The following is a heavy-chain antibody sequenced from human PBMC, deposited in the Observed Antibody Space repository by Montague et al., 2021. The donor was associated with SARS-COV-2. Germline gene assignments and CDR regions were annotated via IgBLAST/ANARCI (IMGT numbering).Heavy chain of an antibody. Sequence: SETLSLTCTVSGGSITSYYWSWIRQPPGKGLEWIGYISYSGSTNYNPSLMSRVTISVDTSKNQFSLELSSVTAADTAVYYCAREHDYCDDFDYWGQGTLATVSS. V-gene: IGHV4-59*01. J-gene: IGHJ4*02. CDR1: GGSITSYY. CDR2: ISYSGST. D-gene: IGHD4-17*01. CDR3: AREHDYCDDFDY.